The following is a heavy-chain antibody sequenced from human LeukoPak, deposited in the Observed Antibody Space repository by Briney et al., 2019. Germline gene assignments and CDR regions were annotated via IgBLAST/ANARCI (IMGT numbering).Heavy chain of an antibody. CDR1: GGSISSGDYY. J-gene: IGHJ5*02. CDR3: ARAKLGYCSSTSCYYCWFVP. CDR2: IYYSGST. Sequence: SETLSLTCTVSGGSISSGDYYWSWIRQPPGKGLEGIGYIYYSGSTYYNPSLKSRVTISVDTSKNQFSLKLSSVTAADTAVYYCARAKLGYCSSTSCYYCWFVPWGQGTLVTVSS. D-gene: IGHD2-2*01. V-gene: IGHV4-30-4*01.